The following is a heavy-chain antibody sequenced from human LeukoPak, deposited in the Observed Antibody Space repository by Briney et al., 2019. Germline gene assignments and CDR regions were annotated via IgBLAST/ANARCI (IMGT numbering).Heavy chain of an antibody. CDR3: ARDGKYQLLSDYSYSGMDV. Sequence: ASVKVSCKASGYSFTSYCMHWVRQAPGQGLEWMGIINPSGGSTSYAQRFQDRVSMTRDTSTSTVYMELSSLRSEDTAVYYCARDGKYQLLSDYSYSGMDVWGQGTTVIVSS. V-gene: IGHV1-46*01. D-gene: IGHD2-2*01. CDR2: INPSGGST. CDR1: GYSFTSYC. J-gene: IGHJ6*02.